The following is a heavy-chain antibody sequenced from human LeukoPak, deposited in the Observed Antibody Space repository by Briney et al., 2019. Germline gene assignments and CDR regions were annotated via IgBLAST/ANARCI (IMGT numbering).Heavy chain of an antibody. D-gene: IGHD3-16*01. CDR3: ARGVRMITFGGAYDAFDI. CDR2: ISWNSGSI. CDR1: GFTFDDYA. J-gene: IGHJ3*02. V-gene: IGHV3-9*01. Sequence: PGRSLRLSCAASGFTFDDYAMHWVRQAPGKGLEWVSGISWNSGSIGYADSVKGRFTISRDNSKNTLYLQMNSLRAEDTAVYYCARGVRMITFGGAYDAFDIWGQGTMVTVSS.